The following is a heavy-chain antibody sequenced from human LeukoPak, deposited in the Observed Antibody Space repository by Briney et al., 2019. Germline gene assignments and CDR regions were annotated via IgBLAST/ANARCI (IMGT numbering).Heavy chain of an antibody. CDR3: AKDVSGWFDY. D-gene: IGHD6-19*01. CDR1: GFTFDDYA. V-gene: IGHV3-9*01. Sequence: PGGSLRLSCAASGFTFDDYAMHWVRQAPGKGLEWVSGISWNSGSIGYADSVKGRFTISRDNAKNSLYLQMNSLRAEDTALYYCAKDVSGWFDYWGQGTLVTVSS. J-gene: IGHJ4*02. CDR2: ISWNSGSI.